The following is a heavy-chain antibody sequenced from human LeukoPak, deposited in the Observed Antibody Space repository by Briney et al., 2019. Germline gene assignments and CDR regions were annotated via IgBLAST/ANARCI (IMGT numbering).Heavy chain of an antibody. J-gene: IGHJ4*02. CDR1: GFPFTSYA. V-gene: IGHV3-30*01. Sequence: PAGPVRLPHSPSGFPFTSYAMHGVRQPPPRGRQWLAVISYDGTNKYYADSVKGRFTISRDNSRNTLFLQMNSLRAEDTAVYYCARGYGDLDSWGQGTLVTVSS. CDR3: ARGYGDLDS. D-gene: IGHD4-17*01. CDR2: ISYDGTNK.